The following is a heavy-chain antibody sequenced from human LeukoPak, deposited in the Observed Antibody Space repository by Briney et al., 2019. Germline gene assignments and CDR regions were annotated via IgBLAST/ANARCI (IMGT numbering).Heavy chain of an antibody. D-gene: IGHD1-1*01. Sequence: PGGSLRLSCAASGFTFSSYAMSWVRQAPGKGLEWVSGISGSGGSTYYADSVKGRFTISRDNSKNTLYLQMNSLRAEDTAVYYCAQDPPRRAAGTGVYWGQGVLVTVSS. CDR2: ISGSGGST. CDR3: AQDPPRRAAGTGVY. V-gene: IGHV3-23*01. CDR1: GFTFSSYA. J-gene: IGHJ4*02.